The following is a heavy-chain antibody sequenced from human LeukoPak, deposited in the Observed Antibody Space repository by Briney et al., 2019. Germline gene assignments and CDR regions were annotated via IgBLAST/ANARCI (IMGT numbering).Heavy chain of an antibody. Sequence: SETLSLTCSVSGVSISSSNSYWTWIRQPAGKGLEWIGRIFTSGSTSYNPSLTSRVTMSVDTSKNQFSLTLTSVTAADTAVYYCARARRYCDGDCSSGVYWYFDLWGRGTLVTVSS. CDR3: ARARRYCDGDCSSGVYWYFDL. J-gene: IGHJ2*01. CDR2: IFTSGST. V-gene: IGHV4-61*02. CDR1: GVSISSSNSY. D-gene: IGHD2-21*02.